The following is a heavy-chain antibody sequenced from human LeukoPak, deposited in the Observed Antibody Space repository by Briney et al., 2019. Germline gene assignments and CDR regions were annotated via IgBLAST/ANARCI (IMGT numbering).Heavy chain of an antibody. J-gene: IGHJ6*02. CDR1: GGSISSSSYY. D-gene: IGHD4-23*01. Sequence: SETLSLTCTVSGGSISSSSYYWGWIRQPPGKGLEWIGSIYYSGSTYYNPSLKSRVTISVDTSKNQFSLKLSSVTAADTAAYYCARQVTYYYYGMDVWGQGTTVTVSS. CDR2: IYYSGST. V-gene: IGHV4-39*01. CDR3: ARQVTYYYYGMDV.